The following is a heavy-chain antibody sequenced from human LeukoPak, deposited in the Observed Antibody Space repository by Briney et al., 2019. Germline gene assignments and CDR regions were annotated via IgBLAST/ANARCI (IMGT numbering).Heavy chain of an antibody. V-gene: IGHV3-7*02. CDR3: ARGRYAPLPNQ. Sequence: GGSLRLSCAASRLSISFYWMRWVRQVPGKGLEWLANINQEGTEKNYVDSVKGRFTISRDNSKNSVYLQMNSLRAEDTAGYYFARGRYAPLPNQWGQGTLVTVSS. D-gene: IGHD1-14*01. CDR1: RLSISFYW. CDR2: INQEGTEK. J-gene: IGHJ4*02.